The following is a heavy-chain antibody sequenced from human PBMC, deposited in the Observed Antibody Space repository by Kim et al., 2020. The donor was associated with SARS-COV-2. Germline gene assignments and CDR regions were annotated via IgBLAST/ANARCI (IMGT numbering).Heavy chain of an antibody. CDR2: INHSGST. CDR3: ARRGTFTLRAFDI. D-gene: IGHD1-1*01. CDR1: GGSFSGYY. J-gene: IGHJ3*02. Sequence: SETLSLTCAVYGGSFSGYYWSWIRQPPGKGLEWIGEINHSGSTNYNPSLKSRVTISVDTSKNQFSLKLSSVTAADTAVYYCARRGTFTLRAFDIWGQGTMVTVSS. V-gene: IGHV4-34*01.